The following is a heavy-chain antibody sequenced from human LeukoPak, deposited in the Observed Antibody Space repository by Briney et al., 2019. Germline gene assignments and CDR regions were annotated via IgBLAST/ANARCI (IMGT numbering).Heavy chain of an antibody. CDR1: GFPFSSYA. V-gene: IGHV3-23*01. Sequence: HTGRSLRLSCAASGFPFSSYAMSWVRQAPGKGLEWVSAISGSGGSTYYADSVKGRFTISRDNSKNTLYLQMNSLRAEDTAVYYCAKDRVAATLIRGFNWFDPWGQGTLVTVSS. J-gene: IGHJ5*02. CDR2: ISGSGGST. CDR3: AKDRVAATLIRGFNWFDP. D-gene: IGHD2-15*01.